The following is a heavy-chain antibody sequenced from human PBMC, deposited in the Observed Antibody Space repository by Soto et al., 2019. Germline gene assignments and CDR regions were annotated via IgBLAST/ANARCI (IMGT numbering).Heavy chain of an antibody. CDR3: AGLYHYDSSGYYDY. CDR2: INPSGGRT. D-gene: IGHD3-22*01. CDR1: GNSFTTCY. Sequence: ASVKVSCKASGNSFTTCYMHWVRQAPGQGLEWVGIINPSGGRTTYAQKIQGRVTMTRDTSTSTFHMELSSLTSEDTAVYYCAGLYHYDSSGYYDYWGQGTLVTVSS. V-gene: IGHV1-46*01. J-gene: IGHJ4*02.